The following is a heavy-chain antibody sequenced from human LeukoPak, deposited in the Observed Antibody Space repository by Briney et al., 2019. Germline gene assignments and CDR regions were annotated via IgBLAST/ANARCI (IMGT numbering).Heavy chain of an antibody. Sequence: PGGSLRLSCAASGFTFSDYYMSWVRQAPGKGLEWVSGINWNGGSTGYADSVKGRFTISRDNAKNSLYLQMNSLRAEDTALYYCARGPHTAMAYDYWGQGTLVTVSS. CDR1: GFTFSDYY. CDR2: INWNGGST. V-gene: IGHV3-20*04. CDR3: ARGPHTAMAYDY. D-gene: IGHD5-18*01. J-gene: IGHJ4*02.